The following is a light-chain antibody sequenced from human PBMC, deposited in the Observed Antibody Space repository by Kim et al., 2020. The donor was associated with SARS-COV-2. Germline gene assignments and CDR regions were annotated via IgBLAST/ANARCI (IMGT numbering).Light chain of an antibody. CDR2: AAS. V-gene: IGKV1-8*01. J-gene: IGKJ3*01. CDR3: QQYYSYPFT. Sequence: ESTGDRVTITCRASQGISSYLAWYQQKPGKAPKLLIYAASTLQSGVPSRFSGSGPGTDFTLTISCLQSEDFATYYCQQYYSYPFTFGPGTKVDIK. CDR1: QGISSY.